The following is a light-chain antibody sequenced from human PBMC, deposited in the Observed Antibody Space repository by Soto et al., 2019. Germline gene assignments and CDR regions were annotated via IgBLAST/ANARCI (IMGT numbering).Light chain of an antibody. V-gene: IGLV2-8*01. Sequence: ALTQPPSASGSPGQSVTISCSGTSSDIGAYNYVSWYQQHPGKAPKLLISEVTKRPSGVPDRFSGSKSGNTASLTVSGLQGDDEADYYCSSYGGNNNYVIFGGGTKLTVL. CDR3: SSYGGNNNYVI. J-gene: IGLJ2*01. CDR2: EVT. CDR1: SSDIGAYNY.